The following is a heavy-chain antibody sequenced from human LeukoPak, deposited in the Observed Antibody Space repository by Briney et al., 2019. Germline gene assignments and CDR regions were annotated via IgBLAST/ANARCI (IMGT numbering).Heavy chain of an antibody. D-gene: IGHD2-2*03. J-gene: IGHJ4*02. V-gene: IGHV3-23*01. CDR1: GFTFTTYG. CDR3: AKDSHWILFDD. CDR2: IGGSGTRT. Sequence: GGTLRLSCSASGFTFTTYGMNWVRQAPGKGLEWVSGIGGSGTRTYYADSVKGRFTTSRDNSKNTLYLQMNSLRDEDTAVYYCAKDSHWILFDDWGQGTLVTVSS.